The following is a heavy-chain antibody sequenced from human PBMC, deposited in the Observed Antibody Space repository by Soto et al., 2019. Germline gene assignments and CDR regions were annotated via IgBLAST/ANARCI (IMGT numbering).Heavy chain of an antibody. D-gene: IGHD1-7*01. Sequence: GGSLRLSCAASGFTFSSYGMHWVRQAPGKGLEWVAVISYDGSNKYYADSVKGRFTISRDNSKNTLYLQMNSLRAEDTAVYYCAYDAADGNYRTHFDYWGQGTLVTVSS. CDR2: ISYDGSNK. CDR3: AYDAADGNYRTHFDY. J-gene: IGHJ4*02. V-gene: IGHV3-30*18. CDR1: GFTFSSYG.